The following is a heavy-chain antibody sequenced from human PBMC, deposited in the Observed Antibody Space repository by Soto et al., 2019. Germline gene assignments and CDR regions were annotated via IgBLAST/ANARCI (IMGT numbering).Heavy chain of an antibody. CDR2: IYHSGST. CDR3: ATGYYDSSGYYYFDY. CDR1: GGSISSSNW. D-gene: IGHD3-22*01. V-gene: IGHV4-4*02. J-gene: IGHJ4*02. Sequence: ETLSLTCAVSGGSISSSNWWSWVRQPPGKGLEWIGEIYHSGSTNYNPSLKSRVTISVDKSKNQFSLKLSSVTAADTAVYYCATGYYDSSGYYYFDYWGQGTLVTVSS.